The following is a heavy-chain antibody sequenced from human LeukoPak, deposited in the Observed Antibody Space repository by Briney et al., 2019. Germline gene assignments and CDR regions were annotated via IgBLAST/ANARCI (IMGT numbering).Heavy chain of an antibody. D-gene: IGHD2-15*01. J-gene: IGHJ6*04. Sequence: GASVKVSCKASGGTFSSYAISWVRQAPGQGLEWMGGIIPIFGTASYAQKFQGRVTFTADKSTSTAYMELSSLRSEDTAVYYCARSIVVVVAATHYYYGMDVWGKGTTVTVSS. CDR2: IIPIFGTA. V-gene: IGHV1-69*06. CDR1: GGTFSSYA. CDR3: ARSIVVVVAATHYYYGMDV.